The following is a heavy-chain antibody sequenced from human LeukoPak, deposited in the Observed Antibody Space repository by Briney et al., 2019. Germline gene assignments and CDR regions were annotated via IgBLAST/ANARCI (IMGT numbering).Heavy chain of an antibody. J-gene: IGHJ4*02. Sequence: ASVKVSCKASGYTFTGFYIHWLRQAPGQGLQWTGWINPKSGDTNYAQKFQGRVTMTRDTSISAAYMELRSLRSDDTAVYYCARDGGEIWGQGTLVTVSS. D-gene: IGHD5-24*01. V-gene: IGHV1-2*02. CDR1: GYTFTGFY. CDR3: ARDGGEI. CDR2: INPKSGDT.